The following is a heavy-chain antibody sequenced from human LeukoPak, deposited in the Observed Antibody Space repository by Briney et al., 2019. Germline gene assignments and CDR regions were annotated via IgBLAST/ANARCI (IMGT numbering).Heavy chain of an antibody. D-gene: IGHD3-9*01. CDR2: INHSGST. V-gene: IGHV4-34*01. CDR1: GGSFSGYY. J-gene: IGHJ5*02. CDR3: ARGTTHYDILTGYYSNWFDP. Sequence: PSETLSLTCAVYGGSFSGYYWSWIRQPPGKGLEWIGEINHSGSTNYNPSLKSRVTISVDTSKNQFSLKLSSVTAADTAVYYRARGTTHYDILTGYYSNWFDPWGQGTLVTVSS.